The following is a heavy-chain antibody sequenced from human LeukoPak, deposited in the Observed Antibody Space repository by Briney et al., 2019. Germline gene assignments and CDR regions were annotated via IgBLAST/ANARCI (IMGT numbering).Heavy chain of an antibody. CDR3: ARVASYAFDI. V-gene: IGHV3-74*01. J-gene: IGHJ3*02. D-gene: IGHD6-6*01. CDR2: INSDGSST. Sequence: GGSLRLSCAASGFTFSSYWMHWVRQAPGKGLVWVSRINSDGSSTSYADSVRGRFSISRDNAKNSLYLQMNSLRAEDTAVYYCARVASYAFDIWGQGTMVTVSS. CDR1: GFTFSSYW.